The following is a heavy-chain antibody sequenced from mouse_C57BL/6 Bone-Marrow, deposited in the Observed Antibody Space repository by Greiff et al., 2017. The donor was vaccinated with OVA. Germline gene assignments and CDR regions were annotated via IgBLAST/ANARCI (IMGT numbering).Heavy chain of an antibody. CDR3: AREPYFDY. Sequence: QVQLQQSGAELARPGASVKLSCKASGYTFTSYGISWVKQRTGQGLEWIGDIYPRSGNTYYNEKFKGKATLTADKSSSTAYMELRSLTSEDSAVYFCAREPYFDYWGQGTTLTVSS. CDR1: GYTFTSYG. J-gene: IGHJ2*01. V-gene: IGHV1-81*01. CDR2: IYPRSGNT.